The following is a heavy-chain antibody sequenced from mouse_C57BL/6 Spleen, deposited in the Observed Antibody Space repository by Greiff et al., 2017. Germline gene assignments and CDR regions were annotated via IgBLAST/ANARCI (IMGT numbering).Heavy chain of an antibody. Sequence: QVQLKQSGPELVKPGASVKISCKASGYAFSSSWMHWVKPRPGKGLEWIGRIYPGDGATNYNGKFKGKATLTADKSSSPAYIQLGGLTSEDSAVYVCARGYLRGPFDYWGQGTTLTVSS. J-gene: IGHJ2*01. D-gene: IGHD1-1*01. V-gene: IGHV1-82*01. CDR2: IYPGDGAT. CDR1: GYAFSSSW. CDR3: ARGYLRGPFDY.